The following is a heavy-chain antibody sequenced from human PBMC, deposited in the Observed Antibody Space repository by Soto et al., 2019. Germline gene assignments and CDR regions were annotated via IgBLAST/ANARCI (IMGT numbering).Heavy chain of an antibody. CDR3: AKDLVPGSYYQLYDD. CDR2: ISYDGSNK. V-gene: IGHV3-30*18. D-gene: IGHD3-10*01. Sequence: GGSLRLSCAASGFTFNSYGMHWVRQAPGKGLEWVAVISYDGSNKYYADSVKGRFTISRDNSKNTLYLQMNSPRAEDTAVYYCAKDLVPGSYYQLYDDWGQGTLVTVSS. J-gene: IGHJ4*02. CDR1: GFTFNSYG.